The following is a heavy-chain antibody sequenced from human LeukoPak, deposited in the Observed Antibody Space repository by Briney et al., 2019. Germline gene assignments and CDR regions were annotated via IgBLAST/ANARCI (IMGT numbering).Heavy chain of an antibody. D-gene: IGHD1-26*01. CDR2: ISSSSSYT. V-gene: IGHV3-11*06. Sequence: PGGSLRLSCAASGFTFSDYYMSWIRQAPGKGLEWVSYISSSSSYTNYADSVKGRFTISRDNAKNSLSLQMNGLRAEDTAVYYCARDPVGAIGYGMDVWGQGTTVTVSS. CDR1: GFTFSDYY. CDR3: ARDPVGAIGYGMDV. J-gene: IGHJ6*02.